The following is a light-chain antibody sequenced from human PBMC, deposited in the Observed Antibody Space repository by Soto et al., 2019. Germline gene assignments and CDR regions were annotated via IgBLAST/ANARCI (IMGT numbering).Light chain of an antibody. Sequence: DIQMTQSPSILSASVGDRVTITCRASQSISRGLAWYQQKPGKAPKLLIYDASSLESGVQSRFSGSGSGTEFTLTISSLQPDDFATYDSQQYNHYSGLTFGGGTKLEIK. J-gene: IGKJ4*01. CDR2: DAS. V-gene: IGKV1-5*01. CDR1: QSISRG. CDR3: QQYNHYSGLT.